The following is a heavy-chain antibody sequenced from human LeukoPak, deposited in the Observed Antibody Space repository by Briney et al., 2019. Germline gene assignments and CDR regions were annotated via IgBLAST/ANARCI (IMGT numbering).Heavy chain of an antibody. J-gene: IGHJ6*02. CDR3: ARDLGGSFDYYYGMDV. CDR1: GGSLSYYY. D-gene: IGHD2-15*01. CDR2: INHRGRT. Sequence: PSETLSLTCAVYGGSLSYYYWNWIRQPPGKGLEWIGEINHRGRTSFNPSLNSRLTISVDTSKNQFSLKLSSVTAADTAVYYCARDLGGSFDYYYGMDVWGQGTTVTVSS. V-gene: IGHV4-34*01.